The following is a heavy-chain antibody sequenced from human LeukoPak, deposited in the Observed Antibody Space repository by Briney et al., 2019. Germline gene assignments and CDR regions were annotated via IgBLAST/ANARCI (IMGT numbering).Heavy chain of an antibody. CDR2: IFSTGST. CDR1: GDSISTSRYY. Sequence: SETLSLTCTVAGDSISTSRYYWGWLRQPPGKGLQWIGSIFSTGSTYYNPSLKSRVTISIDTSKNHFSLRLNSVTAADTAVYYCARVGRWLGRYNWFDPWGQGTLVTVSS. CDR3: ARVGRWLGRYNWFDP. D-gene: IGHD6-19*01. J-gene: IGHJ5*02. V-gene: IGHV4-39*02.